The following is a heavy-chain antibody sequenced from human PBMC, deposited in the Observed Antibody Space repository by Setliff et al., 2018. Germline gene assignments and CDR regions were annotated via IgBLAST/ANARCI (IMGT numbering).Heavy chain of an antibody. CDR1: GLTFTDSI. D-gene: IGHD2-8*01. V-gene: IGHV1-18*01. CDR2: LSPYNGNT. CDR3: SRLVRYCTTTTCQTLSGGEH. Sequence: ASVKVSCKASGLTFTDSIVNWVRQAPGQGLEWVGWLSPYNGNTYSAQKFQGRVTLTTDTSTTTAYMELRGLTSGDTAIYYCSRLVRYCTTTTCQTLSGGEHWGPGTLVTVSS. J-gene: IGHJ1*01.